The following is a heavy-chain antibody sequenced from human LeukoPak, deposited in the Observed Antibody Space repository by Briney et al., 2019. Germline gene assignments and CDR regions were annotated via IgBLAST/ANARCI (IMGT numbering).Heavy chain of an antibody. J-gene: IGHJ4*02. D-gene: IGHD3-22*01. Sequence: SETLSLTCTVSGGSISSGSYYWSWIRQPAGKGLEWIGRIYTTGSTNYNPSLKSRVTISVDTSKNQFSLRLNSVTAADTAVYYCARGDYYDSSASFDYWGQGTLVTVSS. CDR2: IYTTGST. V-gene: IGHV4-61*02. CDR3: ARGDYYDSSASFDY. CDR1: GGSISSGSYY.